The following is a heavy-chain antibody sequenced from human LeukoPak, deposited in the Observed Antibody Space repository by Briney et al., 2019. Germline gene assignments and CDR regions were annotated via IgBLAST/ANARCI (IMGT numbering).Heavy chain of an antibody. CDR1: GYSISSGYY. D-gene: IGHD1-26*01. J-gene: IGHJ4*02. Sequence: SETLSLTCTVSGYSISSGYYWGWIRQPPGKGLEWIGSIYHSGSTYYNPSLKSRVTISVDTSKNQFSLKLSSVTAADAAVYYCARDIGQGIDYWGQGTLVTVSP. V-gene: IGHV4-38-2*02. CDR2: IYHSGST. CDR3: ARDIGQGIDY.